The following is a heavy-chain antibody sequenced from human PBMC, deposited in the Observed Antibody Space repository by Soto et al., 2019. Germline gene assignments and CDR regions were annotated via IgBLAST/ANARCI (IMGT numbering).Heavy chain of an antibody. Sequence: GGSLRLSCAASGFTFSSYSMNWVRQAPGKGLEWVSYISSSSSTIYYADSVKGRFTISRDNAKNSLYLQMNSLRAEDTAVYYCARESIYICSDYWGQGTLVTVSS. V-gene: IGHV3-48*01. J-gene: IGHJ4*02. CDR2: ISSSSSTI. CDR3: ARESIYICSDY. D-gene: IGHD2-15*01. CDR1: GFTFSSYS.